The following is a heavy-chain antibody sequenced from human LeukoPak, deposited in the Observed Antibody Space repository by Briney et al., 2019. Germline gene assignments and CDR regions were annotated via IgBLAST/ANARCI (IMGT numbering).Heavy chain of an antibody. CDR1: GYSFTNFW. CDR2: IYPGDSDT. J-gene: IGHJ4*02. V-gene: IGHV5-51*01. Sequence: GESLKISCKGSGYSFTNFWIGWVRQMPGKGLEWMGIIYPGDSDTRYSPSFQGQVTISADKSISTAYLQWSSLKASDTAMYYCARAPDYGGNPYYFDYWGQGTLVTVSS. CDR3: ARAPDYGGNPYYFDY. D-gene: IGHD4-23*01.